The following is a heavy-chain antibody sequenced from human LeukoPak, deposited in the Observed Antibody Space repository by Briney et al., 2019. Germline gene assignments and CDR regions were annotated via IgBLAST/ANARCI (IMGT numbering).Heavy chain of an antibody. Sequence: SLRLSCAPSTFTFSSYAMSSVRQAPGKGLDWVSGISGSGSNTFYSDSAKGRFTISRDNSKKTVYLQMDSLRAEDTGVYYCARVNVSGRPIRDAFDMWGQGTMVTVSS. J-gene: IGHJ3*02. V-gene: IGHV3-23*01. D-gene: IGHD5-12*01. CDR2: ISGSGSNT. CDR1: TFTFSSYA. CDR3: ARVNVSGRPIRDAFDM.